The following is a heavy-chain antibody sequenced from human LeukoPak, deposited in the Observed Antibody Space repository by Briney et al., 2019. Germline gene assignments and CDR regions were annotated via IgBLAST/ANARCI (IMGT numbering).Heavy chain of an antibody. D-gene: IGHD3-10*01. CDR1: GFTFSGHW. Sequence: PGGSLRLSCAVSGFTFSGHWMHWVRHAPGKGLVWVSRIKNDGSSTSYADSVKGRFSISRDNAKNTLYLQMNSLRGKDTAVYYCARDVLNYYGSGSSGYWGQGTLVTVSS. J-gene: IGHJ4*02. CDR3: ARDVLNYYGSGSSGY. CDR2: IKNDGSST. V-gene: IGHV3-74*01.